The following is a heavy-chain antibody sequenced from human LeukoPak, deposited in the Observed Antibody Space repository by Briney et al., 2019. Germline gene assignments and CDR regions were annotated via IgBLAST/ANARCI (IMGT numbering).Heavy chain of an antibody. CDR2: IKSKTDGGTT. V-gene: IGHV3-15*01. Sequence: GGSLRLSCAASGFTFSNAWMSWVRQAPGKGLEWVGHIKSKTDGGTTDYAAPVKGRFTISRDDSKNTLYLQMNSLRAEDTAVYYCAKDLVYGGNGGGIDYWGQGTLVTVSS. D-gene: IGHD4-23*01. CDR1: GFTFSNAW. CDR3: AKDLVYGGNGGGIDY. J-gene: IGHJ4*02.